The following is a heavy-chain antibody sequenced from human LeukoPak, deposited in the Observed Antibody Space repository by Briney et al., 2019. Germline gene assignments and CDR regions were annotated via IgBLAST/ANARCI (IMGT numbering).Heavy chain of an antibody. CDR3: AILAYRELAYFDY. CDR1: GYTFTGYY. CDR2: INPNSGGT. Sequence: AASVKVSCKASGYTFTGYYMHWVRQAPGQGLEWMVWINPNSGGTNYAQKFQGRVTMTRDTSISTAYMELSRLRSDDTAVYYCAILAYRELAYFDYWGQGTLVTVYS. D-gene: IGHD1-1*01. V-gene: IGHV1-2*02. J-gene: IGHJ4*02.